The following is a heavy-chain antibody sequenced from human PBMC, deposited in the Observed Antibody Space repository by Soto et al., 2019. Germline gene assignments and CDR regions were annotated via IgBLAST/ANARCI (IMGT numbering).Heavy chain of an antibody. D-gene: IGHD2-2*01. CDR2: FNTDGTS. CDR1: GASVSSYY. J-gene: IGHJ6*02. CDR3: ARERVVARGRPGTDV. V-gene: IGHV4-4*07. Sequence: TLSLTCAVSGASVSSYYWSWIRQPAGKGLEWIGRFNTDGTSNYNPSLRSRVTMSVDTSKNQFSLKLTSLTAADTATYYCARERVVARGRPGTDVWGQGTRVTVSS.